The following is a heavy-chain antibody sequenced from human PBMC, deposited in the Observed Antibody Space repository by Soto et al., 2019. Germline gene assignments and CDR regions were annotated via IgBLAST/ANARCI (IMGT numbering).Heavy chain of an antibody. CDR1: GYTFTSYG. Sequence: QVQLVQSGAEVKKPGASVKVSCKASGYTFTSYGISWVRQAPGQGLEWMGWISAYNGNTNYAQKLQGRVTMTTDTSTRTADMELRGLRSDDTAVYCWARESSSSCHDYWGQGTLVTVSS. CDR2: ISAYNGNT. J-gene: IGHJ4*02. CDR3: ARESSSSCHDY. D-gene: IGHD6-13*01. V-gene: IGHV1-18*01.